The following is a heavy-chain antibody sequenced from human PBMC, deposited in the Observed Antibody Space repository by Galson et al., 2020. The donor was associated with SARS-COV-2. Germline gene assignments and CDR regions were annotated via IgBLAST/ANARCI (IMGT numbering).Heavy chain of an antibody. CDR3: AKDLSGTYSVV. J-gene: IGHJ6*02. D-gene: IGHD1-26*01. CDR1: GFTFSDYY. CDR2: IRNKPNSFTT. Sequence: GESLKISCAVSGFTFSDYYMDWVRQAPGKGLEWVGRIRNKPNSFTTQYAASVKGRFTISGDDSKNSLYLQMNSLKTEDTAVYYCAKDLSGTYSVVWGQGTTVTVSS. V-gene: IGHV3-72*01.